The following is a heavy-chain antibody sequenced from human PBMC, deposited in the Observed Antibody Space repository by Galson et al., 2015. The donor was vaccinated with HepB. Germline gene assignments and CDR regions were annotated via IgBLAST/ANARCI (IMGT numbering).Heavy chain of an antibody. Sequence: SLRLSCAASGFTFSSYAMHWVRQAPGKGLEWVAVISYDGSNKYYADSVKGRLTISRDNSKNTLYLQMNSRRAEDTAVYYCARDYASSCDFNHYYGMDVWGQGTTVTVSS. CDR1: GFTFSSYA. J-gene: IGHJ6*02. CDR2: ISYDGSNK. D-gene: IGHD6-13*01. CDR3: ARDYASSCDFNHYYGMDV. V-gene: IGHV3-30*04.